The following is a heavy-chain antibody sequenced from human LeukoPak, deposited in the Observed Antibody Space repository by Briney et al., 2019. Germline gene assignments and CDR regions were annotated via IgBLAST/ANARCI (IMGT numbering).Heavy chain of an antibody. Sequence: GGSLRLSCEASGFIFTNHWMSWVRQAPGKGLEWVANIKQDGSEKYYVDSVKGRFTISRDNAKNSLYLQMNSLRAEDTAVYYCARSRDGYNYGYYYYYMDVWGKGTTVTVSS. D-gene: IGHD5-24*01. J-gene: IGHJ6*03. CDR3: ARSRDGYNYGYYYYYMDV. CDR2: IKQDGSEK. V-gene: IGHV3-7*01. CDR1: GFIFTNHW.